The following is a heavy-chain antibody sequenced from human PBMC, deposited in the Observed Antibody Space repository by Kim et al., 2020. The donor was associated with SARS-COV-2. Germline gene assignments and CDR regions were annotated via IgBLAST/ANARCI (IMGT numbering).Heavy chain of an antibody. V-gene: IGHV3-33*01. D-gene: IGHD3-10*01. CDR2: IWYDGSNK. Sequence: GGSLRLSCAASGFTFSSYGMHWVRQAPGKGLEWVAVIWYDGSNKYYADSVKGRFTISRDNSKNTLYLQMNSLRAEDTAVYYCASFRGSNGMDVWGQGTTVTVSS. CDR1: GFTFSSYG. CDR3: ASFRGSNGMDV. J-gene: IGHJ6*02.